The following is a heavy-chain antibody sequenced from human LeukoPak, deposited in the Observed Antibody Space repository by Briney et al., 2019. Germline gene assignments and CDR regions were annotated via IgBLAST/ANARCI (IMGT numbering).Heavy chain of an antibody. Sequence: AETLSLTCTVSGASISSSFWTWIRQSPGKGLEWLAYIYYTGSTNLNPSLKSRLTISVDTSKNQFSLRLSSVTAADTAIYYCARRMTVSATNWFDPWGQGTLVTVSS. V-gene: IGHV4-59*01. CDR1: GASISSSF. CDR2: IYYTGST. CDR3: ARRMTVSATNWFDP. D-gene: IGHD5/OR15-5a*01. J-gene: IGHJ5*02.